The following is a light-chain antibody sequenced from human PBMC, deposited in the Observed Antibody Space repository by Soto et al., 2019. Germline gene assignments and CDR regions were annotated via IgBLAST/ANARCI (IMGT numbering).Light chain of an antibody. V-gene: IGKV3-11*01. J-gene: IGKJ5*01. Sequence: EIVLTQSPATLSLSPGERATLSCRASQSVDSYLAWYQQKAGQAPRLLIYDTSNRATGVPARFSGSGSGTDFTLTISSLETEDFAVYYCQQRSNPPITFGQGTRLEIK. CDR2: DTS. CDR3: QQRSNPPIT. CDR1: QSVDSY.